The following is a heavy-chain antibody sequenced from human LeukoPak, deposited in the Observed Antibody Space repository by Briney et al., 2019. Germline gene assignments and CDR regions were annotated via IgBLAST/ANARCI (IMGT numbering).Heavy chain of an antibody. CDR3: AKEHGYGESKAFDI. CDR1: GYTFTSYD. D-gene: IGHD5-18*01. J-gene: IGHJ3*02. V-gene: IGHV1-8*01. CDR2: MNPNSGNT. Sequence: GASVKVSCKASGYTFTSYDINWVRQATGQGLEWMGWMNPNSGNTGYAQKFQGRVTMTRNTSISTAYMELSSLRSEDTAVYYYAKEHGYGESKAFDIWGQGTMVTVSS.